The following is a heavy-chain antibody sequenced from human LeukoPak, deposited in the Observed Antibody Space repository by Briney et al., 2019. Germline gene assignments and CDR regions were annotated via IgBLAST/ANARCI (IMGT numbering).Heavy chain of an antibody. CDR1: GYTFTGYY. CDR3: ARDRDGYKPGGFDY. V-gene: IGHV1-2*06. CDR2: INPNSGGT. D-gene: IGHD5-24*01. Sequence: ASVKVSRKASGYTFTGYYMHWVRQAPGQGLEWMGRINPNSGGTNYAQKFQGRVTMTRDTSISTAYMELSRLRSDDTAVYYCARDRDGYKPGGFDYWGQGTLVTVSS. J-gene: IGHJ4*02.